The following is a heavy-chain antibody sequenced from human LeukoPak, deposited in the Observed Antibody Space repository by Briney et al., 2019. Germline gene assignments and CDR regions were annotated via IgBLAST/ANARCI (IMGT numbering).Heavy chain of an antibody. D-gene: IGHD3-22*01. J-gene: IGHJ3*02. CDR3: ARETSDSRGSPTAFDI. CDR2: IIPIFGTA. CDR1: GGTFSSYA. V-gene: IGHV1-69*05. Sequence: SVKVSCKASGGTFSSYAISWVRQAPGQGLEWMGGIIPIFGTANYAQKFQGRVTITTDESTSTAYMELSSLRSEDTAVYYCARETSDSRGSPTAFDIWAKGTMVTVSS.